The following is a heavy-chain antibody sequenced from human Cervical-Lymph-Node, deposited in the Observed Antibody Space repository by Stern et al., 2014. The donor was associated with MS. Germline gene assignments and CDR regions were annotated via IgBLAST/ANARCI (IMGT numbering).Heavy chain of an antibody. J-gene: IGHJ3*02. CDR3: ARDRGPHAFDI. CDR2: INPSGGST. CDR1: GYTFTSYS. D-gene: IGHD3-16*01. Sequence: VQLVESGAEVEKPGASVNVSCKASGYTFTSYSIHWVRQAPGQGLEWLGIINPSGGSTSYAQRFQGRVTLTRDTSTNTVHMALSSLRSEDTAMYFCARDRGPHAFDIWGQGTVVTVSS. V-gene: IGHV1-46*01.